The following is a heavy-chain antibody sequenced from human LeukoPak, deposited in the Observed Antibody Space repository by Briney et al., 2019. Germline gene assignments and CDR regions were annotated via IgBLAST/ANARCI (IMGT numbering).Heavy chain of an antibody. CDR2: IYYSGST. Sequence: SETLSLTCTVSGGSISSSSYYWGWIRQPPGKGLEWIGSIYYSGSTYYNPSLKSRVTISVDTSKNQFPLKLSSVTAADTAVYYCASGEKKESGPPYYFDYWGQGTLVTVSS. CDR3: ASGEKKESGPPYYFDY. J-gene: IGHJ4*02. CDR1: GGSISSSSYY. D-gene: IGHD3-3*01. V-gene: IGHV4-39*06.